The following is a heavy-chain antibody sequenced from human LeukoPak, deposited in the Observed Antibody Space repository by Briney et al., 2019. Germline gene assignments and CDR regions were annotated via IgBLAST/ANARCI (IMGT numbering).Heavy chain of an antibody. CDR2: IWYDGSNK. CDR3: AKAYTSGWYFCFDY. CDR1: GFTFSSYG. Sequence: GGSLRLSCAASGFTFSSYGMHWVRQAPGKGLEWVAVIWYDGSNKYYADSVKGRFTISRDNSKNTLYLQMNSLRAEDTAEYYCAKAYTSGWYFCFDYWGQGALVTVSS. D-gene: IGHD6-19*01. V-gene: IGHV3-33*06. J-gene: IGHJ4*02.